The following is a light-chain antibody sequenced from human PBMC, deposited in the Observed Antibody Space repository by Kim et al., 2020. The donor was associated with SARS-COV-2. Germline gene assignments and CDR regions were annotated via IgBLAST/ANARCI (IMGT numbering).Light chain of an antibody. J-gene: IGKJ5*01. CDR2: DAS. V-gene: IGKV3-11*01. Sequence: EERATLTCRAVIKINSVRAGYQRKPGQAPRLVIDDASNRATGIPDRFSVSGTGADISLTISSLGREDFADYYCQQRGDWAITFGQGTRLEI. CDR3: QQRGDWAIT. CDR1: IKINSV.